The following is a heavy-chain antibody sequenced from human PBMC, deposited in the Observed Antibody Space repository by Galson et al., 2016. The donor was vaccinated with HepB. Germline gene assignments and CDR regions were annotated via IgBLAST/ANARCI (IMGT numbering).Heavy chain of an antibody. J-gene: IGHJ4*02. Sequence: SLTCTVSAGSISSGGYYWRWIRQQPGKGLEWIAYIYYSGTTHHNPSLKSRVSISVDTSKNQFSLKLSSVTAADTAVYYCARGYSGYGFDSWGQGALVTVSS. CDR2: IYYSGTT. V-gene: IGHV4-31*03. CDR3: ARGYSGYGFDS. CDR1: AGSISSGGYY. D-gene: IGHD5-12*01.